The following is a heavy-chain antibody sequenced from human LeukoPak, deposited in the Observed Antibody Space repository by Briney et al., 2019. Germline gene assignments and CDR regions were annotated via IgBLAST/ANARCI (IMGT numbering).Heavy chain of an antibody. CDR1: GYTFTSYG. Sequence: GASVKVSCMASGYTFTSYGISWVRQAPGQGLEGMGWISAYYGNTNYAQMLQGRVTMTTDTSTSTAYMELRSLRSDDTAVYYCARAGVAATWARFDPWGQGTLVTVSS. V-gene: IGHV1-18*01. J-gene: IGHJ5*02. CDR3: ARAGVAATWARFDP. CDR2: ISAYYGNT. D-gene: IGHD2-15*01.